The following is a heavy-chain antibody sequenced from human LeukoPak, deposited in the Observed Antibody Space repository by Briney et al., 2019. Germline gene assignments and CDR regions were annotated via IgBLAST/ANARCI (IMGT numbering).Heavy chain of an antibody. D-gene: IGHD1-26*01. V-gene: IGHV1-46*01. Sequence: ASVKVSCTASGYTFTSYYMHWVRQAPGQGLEWMGIINPSGGSTNYAQKFQGRVTITADESTSTAYMELSSLRSEDTAVYYCARTTYGMDVWGQGTTVTVSS. CDR1: GYTFTSYY. CDR2: INPSGGST. CDR3: ARTTYGMDV. J-gene: IGHJ6*02.